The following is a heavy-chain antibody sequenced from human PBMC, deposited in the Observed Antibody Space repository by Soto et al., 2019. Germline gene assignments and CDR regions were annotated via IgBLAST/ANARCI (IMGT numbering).Heavy chain of an antibody. CDR1: GFTFSSYW. CDR2: IKQDGSEK. V-gene: IGHV3-7*01. J-gene: IGHJ4*02. Sequence: EVQLVESGGGLVQPGGSLRLSCAASGFTFSSYWMSWVRQAPGKGLEWVANIKQDGSEKYYVDSVKGRFTISRDNAKNSLNLQMNSLRDEDTAVYYCARVTDYYESSCYFDYWGQGTLGTVSS. D-gene: IGHD3-22*01. CDR3: ARVTDYYESSCYFDY.